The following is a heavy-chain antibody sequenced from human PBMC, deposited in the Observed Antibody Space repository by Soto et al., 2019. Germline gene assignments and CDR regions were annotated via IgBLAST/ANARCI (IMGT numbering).Heavy chain of an antibody. CDR1: GFSLSTSGVG. V-gene: IGHV2-5*02. J-gene: IGHJ4*02. CDR2: IYWDDDK. D-gene: IGHD3-3*01. Sequence: QITLKESGPTLVKPTQTLTLTCTFSGFSLSTSGVGVGWIRQPPGKALDWLALIYWDDDKRYSPSLKSRLTITKDTSKNQVVLTMTNMDPVDTATYYCAHTLTIFGVVNYFDYWGQGTLVTVSS. CDR3: AHTLTIFGVVNYFDY.